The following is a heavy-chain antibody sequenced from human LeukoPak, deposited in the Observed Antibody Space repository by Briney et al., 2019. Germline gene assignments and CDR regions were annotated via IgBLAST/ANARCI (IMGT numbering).Heavy chain of an antibody. D-gene: IGHD3-9*01. CDR2: IYYRGST. Sequence: SETLSLTCTVSGGSISSSSYYWGWIRQPPGKGLEWIGNIYYRGSTYYNPSLKSRVTISVDTSKNQFSLKLSSVTAADTAVYYCARHPVRYFDWLPNNWFDPWGQGTLVTVSS. CDR1: GGSISSSSYY. V-gene: IGHV4-39*01. J-gene: IGHJ5*02. CDR3: ARHPVRYFDWLPNNWFDP.